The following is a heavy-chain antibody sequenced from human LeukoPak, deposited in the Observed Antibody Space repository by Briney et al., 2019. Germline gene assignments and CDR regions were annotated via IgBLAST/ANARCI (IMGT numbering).Heavy chain of an antibody. CDR3: ARVPNWFDP. J-gene: IGHJ5*02. CDR2: INHSGST. Sequence: SETLSLTCAVYGGSFSGYYWSWIRQPPGKGLEWIGEINHSGSTNYNPSLKSQVTISVDTSKNQFSLKLSSVTAADTAVYYCARVPNWFDPWGQGTLVTVSS. CDR1: GGSFSGYY. V-gene: IGHV4-34*01.